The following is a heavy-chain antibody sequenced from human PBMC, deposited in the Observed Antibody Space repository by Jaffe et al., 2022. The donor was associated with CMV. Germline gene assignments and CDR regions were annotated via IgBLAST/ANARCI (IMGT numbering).Heavy chain of an antibody. V-gene: IGHV3-23*01. J-gene: IGHJ3*02. D-gene: IGHD1-1*01. Sequence: EVRLLESGGGLVQPGGSLRLSCVASGFIFSDYAMNWVRQAPGKGLEWVSSMGGSAEQTYYVDSVKGRFTISRDNSKNTMYLQMNSLRVEDTAVYYCAKDGQGWNQRWDDFDIWGQGTMVTVSS. CDR3: AKDGQGWNQRWDDFDI. CDR1: GFIFSDYA. CDR2: MGGSAEQT.